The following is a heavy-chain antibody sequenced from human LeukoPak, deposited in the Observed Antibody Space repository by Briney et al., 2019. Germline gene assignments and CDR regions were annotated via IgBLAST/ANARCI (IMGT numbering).Heavy chain of an antibody. V-gene: IGHV4-34*01. CDR2: INHSGST. CDR3: ARAGPEQLVDWFDP. D-gene: IGHD6-13*01. J-gene: IGHJ5*02. Sequence: SETLSLTYAVYGGSFSGYYWSWIRQPPGKGLEWIGEINHSGSTNYNPSLKSRVTISVDTSKNQFSLKLSSVTAADTAVYYCARAGPEQLVDWFDPWGQGTLVTVSS. CDR1: GGSFSGYY.